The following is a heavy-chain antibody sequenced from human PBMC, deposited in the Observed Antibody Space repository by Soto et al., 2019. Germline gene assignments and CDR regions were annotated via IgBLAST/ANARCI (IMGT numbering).Heavy chain of an antibody. CDR3: ARGHYYYALDV. CDR2: VSHSGSP. J-gene: IGHJ3*01. V-gene: IGHV4-30-2*06. D-gene: IGHD3-10*01. CDR1: GSSVSGGGCA. Sequence: SETLCLTCAVSGSSVSGGGCAWNWIRQSPGQGLEWIGYVSHSGSPYYTASLRSRITISLDKSTNQISLNLTSVTPADTAVYFCARGHYYYALDVWGQGTMVTV.